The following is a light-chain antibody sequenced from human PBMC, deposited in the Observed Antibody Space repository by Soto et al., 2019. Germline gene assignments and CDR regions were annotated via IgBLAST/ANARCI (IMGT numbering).Light chain of an antibody. CDR3: QQYNNWPRE. CDR2: GAS. V-gene: IGKV3-15*01. CDR1: QCVSGN. J-gene: IGKJ1*01. Sequence: EIVMTQSPATLSVSPGERATLSCRASQCVSGNLAWYQQKPGQAPRLLIYGASTRATGIPARFSGSGSGTEFTLTISSLQSEDFAVYYCQQYNNWPREFGQGTKVEIK.